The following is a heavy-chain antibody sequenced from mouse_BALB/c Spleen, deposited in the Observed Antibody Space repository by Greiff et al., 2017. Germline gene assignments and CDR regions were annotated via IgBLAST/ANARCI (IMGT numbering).Heavy chain of an antibody. V-gene: IGHV5-4*02. Sequence: EVLLVESGGGLVKPGGSLKLSCAASGFTFSDYYMYWVRQTPEKRLEWVATISDGGSYTYYPYSVKGRFTISRDNAKNNLYLKMNSLESEDTAMYYCARVPYGNYDYYAMDYWGQGTSVTVSS. CDR3: ARVPYGNYDYYAMDY. J-gene: IGHJ4*01. CDR1: GFTFSDYY. CDR2: ISDGGSYT. D-gene: IGHD2-1*01.